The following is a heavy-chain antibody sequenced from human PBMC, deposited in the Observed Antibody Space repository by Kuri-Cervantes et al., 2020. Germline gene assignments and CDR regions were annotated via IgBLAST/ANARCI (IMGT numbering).Heavy chain of an antibody. Sequence: ASVKVSCKASGYTFTSYDINWVRQATGQGLEWMGWMNPNSGNTGYAQKFQGRVTMTRNTSISTAYMELSSLRSDDTAVYYCARDVQMVASSSWGDAFDIWGQGTMVTVSS. CDR1: GYTFTSYD. J-gene: IGHJ3*02. D-gene: IGHD6-13*01. V-gene: IGHV1-8*01. CDR3: ARDVQMVASSSWGDAFDI. CDR2: MNPNSGNT.